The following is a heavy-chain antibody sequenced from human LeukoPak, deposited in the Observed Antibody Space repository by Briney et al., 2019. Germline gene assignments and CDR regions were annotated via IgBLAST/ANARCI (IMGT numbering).Heavy chain of an antibody. J-gene: IGHJ4*02. CDR2: ISGRGTTR. CDR1: GFTFSTSK. CDR3: ARLWGRDGYNRDDY. V-gene: IGHV3-48*03. D-gene: IGHD5-24*01. Sequence: SGGSLSLSCAASGFTFSTSKMNWVRQAPGKGLEWVSYISGRGTTRYYGDSVKGRFAISRDNAKNSLYLQMNSLRVEDTAIYYCARLWGRDGYNRDDYWGQGTLVTVSS.